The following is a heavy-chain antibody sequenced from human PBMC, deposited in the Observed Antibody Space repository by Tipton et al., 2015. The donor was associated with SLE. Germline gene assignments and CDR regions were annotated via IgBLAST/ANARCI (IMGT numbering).Heavy chain of an antibody. CDR2: IYYSGST. J-gene: IGHJ5*02. Sequence: TLSLTCTVSGGSISSSSYYWGWIRQPPGKGLEWIGSIYYSGSTYHNPSLKSRVTISVDTSKNQFSLKLSSVTAADTAVYYCARALRGGSGRGWFDPWGQGTLVTVSS. V-gene: IGHV4-39*01. CDR3: ARALRGGSGRGWFDP. CDR1: GGSISSSSYY. D-gene: IGHD6-19*01.